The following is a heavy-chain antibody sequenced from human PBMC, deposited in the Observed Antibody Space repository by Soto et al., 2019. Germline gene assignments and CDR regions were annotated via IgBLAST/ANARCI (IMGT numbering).Heavy chain of an antibody. J-gene: IGHJ1*01. Sequence: QVQVQESGPGLVKPSETLSLTCAVSGVSVTSGSHHFLWIRQPPGKGLEWIGQTGSTNYNPSLKSRISISVDTSKNQFSLNLSSVTSADTAVYYCGVYKAGSGGNGDCGQGTLVTFSS. CDR1: GVSVTSGSHH. D-gene: IGHD6-19*01. CDR2: QTGST. V-gene: IGHV4-61*01. CDR3: GVYKAGSGGNGD.